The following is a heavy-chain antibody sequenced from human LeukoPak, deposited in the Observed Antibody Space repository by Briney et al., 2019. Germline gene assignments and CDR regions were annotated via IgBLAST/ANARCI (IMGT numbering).Heavy chain of an antibody. CDR2: IYYSGST. Sequence: SETLPLTCTVSGGSISSYYWSWIRQPPGKGLEWIGYIYYSGSTNYNPSLKSRVTISVDTSKNQFSLKLSSVTAADTAVYYCAGHRGGAAGPYYYYMDVWGKGTTVTVSS. V-gene: IGHV4-59*08. D-gene: IGHD6-13*01. J-gene: IGHJ6*03. CDR1: GGSISSYY. CDR3: AGHRGGAAGPYYYYMDV.